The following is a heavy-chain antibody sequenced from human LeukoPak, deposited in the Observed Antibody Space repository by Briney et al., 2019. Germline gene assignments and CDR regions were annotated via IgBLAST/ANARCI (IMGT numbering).Heavy chain of an antibody. D-gene: IGHD6-13*01. CDR1: GYTFTSYD. CDR3: ARWYSSSWYYYYYGMDV. CDR2: MNPNSGNT. V-gene: IGHV1-8*01. J-gene: IGHJ6*02. Sequence: ASVKVSCKASGYTFTSYDINWVRQATGQGLEWMGWMNPNSGNTGYAQKFQGRVTMTRNTSISTAYMELSSLRSEDTAVHYCARWYSSSWYYYYYGMDVWGQGTTVTVSS.